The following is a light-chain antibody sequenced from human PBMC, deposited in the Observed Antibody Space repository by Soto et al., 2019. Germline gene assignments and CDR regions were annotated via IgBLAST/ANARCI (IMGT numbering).Light chain of an antibody. CDR1: QSLNND. CDR3: QQYHRSSIT. V-gene: IGKV1-5*01. Sequence: DIQMTQSPSTLSASVGDRVTITCRASQSLNNDLAWYQQKPEKAPNLLIYDASTLERGVPSRFSGTGSGTEFTLAINSLQPDDFATYYCQQYHRSSITFGQGTRLEIK. CDR2: DAS. J-gene: IGKJ5*01.